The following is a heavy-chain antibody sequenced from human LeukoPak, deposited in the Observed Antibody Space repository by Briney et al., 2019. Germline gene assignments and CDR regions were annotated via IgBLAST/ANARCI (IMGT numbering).Heavy chain of an antibody. CDR2: IYYSGST. V-gene: IGHV4-59*08. D-gene: IGHD6-13*01. CDR1: GGSISSYY. CDR3: ASSQYPIAAADNWFAP. Sequence: PSETLSLTCTVSGGSISSYYWSWIRQPPGKGLEWIGYIYYSGSTNYNPSLKSRVTISVDTSKNQFSLRLGSVTAADTAVYYCASSQYPIAAADNWFAPWGQGSLVTVSS. J-gene: IGHJ5*02.